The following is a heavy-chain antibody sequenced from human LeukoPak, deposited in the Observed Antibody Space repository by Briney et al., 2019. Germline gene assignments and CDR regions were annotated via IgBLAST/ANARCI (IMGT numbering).Heavy chain of an antibody. CDR1: GGSVSSGSYY. Sequence: SETLSLTCTVSGGSVSSGSYYWSWIRQPPGKGLEWIGYIYYSGSTNYNPSLKSRVTISVDTSTNQFSLKLSSVTAADTAVYYCARGPMVRGVIITGDFDYWGQGTLVTVSS. J-gene: IGHJ4*02. D-gene: IGHD3-10*01. CDR3: ARGPMVRGVIITGDFDY. CDR2: IYYSGST. V-gene: IGHV4-61*01.